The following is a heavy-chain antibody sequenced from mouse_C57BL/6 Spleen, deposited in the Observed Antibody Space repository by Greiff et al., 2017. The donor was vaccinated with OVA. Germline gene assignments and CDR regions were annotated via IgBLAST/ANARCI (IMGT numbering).Heavy chain of an antibody. CDR2: IYPRSGNT. Sequence: VQLQQSGAELARPGASVKLSCKASGYTFTSYGISWVKQRTGQGLEWIGEIYPRSGNTYYNEKFKGKATLTADKSSSTAYMELRSLTSEDSAVYFCARWDYGSSYEDYWGQGTTLTVSS. V-gene: IGHV1-81*01. CDR3: ARWDYGSSYEDY. J-gene: IGHJ2*01. D-gene: IGHD1-1*01. CDR1: GYTFTSYG.